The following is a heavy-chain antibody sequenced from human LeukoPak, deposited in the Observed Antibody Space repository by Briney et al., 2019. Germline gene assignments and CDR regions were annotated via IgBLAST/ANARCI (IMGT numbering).Heavy chain of an antibody. D-gene: IGHD3-9*01. CDR1: GFTFSRYA. V-gene: IGHV3-23*01. Sequence: PGGSLRLSCAASGFTFSRYALNWVRQAPGKGLEWVSGISSSGGTTSYADSVKGRFTMSRDNSKNTLYLQMNSLRAEDTAVYYCAKNDYDILTGYSYYYYGMDVWGQGTTVTVSS. J-gene: IGHJ6*02. CDR3: AKNDYDILTGYSYYYYGMDV. CDR2: ISSSGGTT.